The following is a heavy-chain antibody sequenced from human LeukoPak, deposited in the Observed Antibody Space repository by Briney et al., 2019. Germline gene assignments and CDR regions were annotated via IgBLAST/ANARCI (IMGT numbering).Heavy chain of an antibody. Sequence: PSETLSLTCTVSGGSISSSSYYWGWIRQPPGKGLEWIGSIYYSGSTYYNPSLKSRVTISVDTSKNQFSLKLSSVTAADTAVYYCAREGLRMGEVYWGQGTLVTVSS. V-gene: IGHV4-39*07. CDR2: IYYSGST. CDR3: AREGLRMGEVY. J-gene: IGHJ4*02. D-gene: IGHD3-16*01. CDR1: GGSISSSSYY.